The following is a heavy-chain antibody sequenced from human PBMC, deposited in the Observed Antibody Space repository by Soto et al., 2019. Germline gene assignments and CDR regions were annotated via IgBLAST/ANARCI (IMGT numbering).Heavy chain of an antibody. CDR1: GGSFSDTY. J-gene: IGHJ6*02. CDR3: ARHLTYCSAGSCYSDFPYYGMDV. CDR2: INHNTNT. D-gene: IGHD2-15*01. V-gene: IGHV4-34*01. Sequence: PSETLSLTCAVYGGSFSDTYWNWFRQPPGKGLEWIGEINHNTNTIYNPSLTSRVTISVDTSKNQFSLKLSSVTAADTAVYYCARHLTYCSAGSCYSDFPYYGMDVWGQGTTVTVSS.